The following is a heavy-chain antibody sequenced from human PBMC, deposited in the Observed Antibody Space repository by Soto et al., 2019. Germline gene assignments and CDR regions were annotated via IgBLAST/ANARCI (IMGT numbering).Heavy chain of an antibody. CDR1: GFTFTSYA. D-gene: IGHD2-8*01. Sequence: ASVKVSCKASGFTFTSYAMHWVRQAPGQRLEWMGWINAGNGNTKYSQRFQGRVTITRDTSASTAYMELSSLRSEGTAVYYCARERTYYWGQGTLVTVSS. CDR3: ARERTYY. CDR2: INAGNGNT. V-gene: IGHV1-3*01. J-gene: IGHJ4*02.